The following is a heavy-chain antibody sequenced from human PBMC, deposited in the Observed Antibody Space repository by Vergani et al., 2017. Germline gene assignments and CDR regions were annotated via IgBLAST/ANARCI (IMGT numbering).Heavy chain of an antibody. V-gene: IGHV4-59*11. CDR1: FDSIRNLY. CDR2: IHYSGST. Sequence: QVQLQESGPGLVKSSETLSLTCSVSFDSIRNLYCNWIRQPPGKGLVWIGSIHYSGSTNYNPSLKRRVSISVDPSKNQFSLKLSSVTAADTAVYYCARGGGGGNDYFDYWGQGTLVTVSS. CDR3: ARGGGGGNDYFDY. D-gene: IGHD2-15*01. J-gene: IGHJ4*02.